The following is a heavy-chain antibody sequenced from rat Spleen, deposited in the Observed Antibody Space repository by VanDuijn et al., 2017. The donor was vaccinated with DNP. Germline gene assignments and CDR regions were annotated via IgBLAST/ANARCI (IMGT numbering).Heavy chain of an antibody. J-gene: IGHJ2*01. CDR1: GSSITSNY. Sequence: EVQLQESGSGLVKPSQSRSLTCSVTGSSITSNYWGWIRKFPGNKMEYIGHISYSGSTNYNPSLKSRISITRDTSKNHFFLHLNSVTTEDTATYYCARWTRYFDYWGQGVMVTVSS. CDR3: ARWTRYFDY. V-gene: IGHV3-1*01. D-gene: IGHD1-7*01. CDR2: ISYSGST.